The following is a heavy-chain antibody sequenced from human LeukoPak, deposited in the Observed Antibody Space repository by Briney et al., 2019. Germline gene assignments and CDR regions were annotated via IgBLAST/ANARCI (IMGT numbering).Heavy chain of an antibody. CDR3: ARASSGYCSGGSCYSDY. V-gene: IGHV1-2*02. J-gene: IGHJ4*02. D-gene: IGHD2-15*01. Sequence: ASVKASCKASGYTFTGYYMHWVRQAPGQGLGWMGWINPNSGGTNYAQKFQGRVTMTRDTSISTAYMELSRLRSDDTAEYYCARASSGYCSGGSCYSDYWGQGTLVTVSS. CDR1: GYTFTGYY. CDR2: INPNSGGT.